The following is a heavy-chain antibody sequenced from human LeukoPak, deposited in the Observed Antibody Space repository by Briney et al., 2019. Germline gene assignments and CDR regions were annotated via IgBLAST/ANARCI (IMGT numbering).Heavy chain of an antibody. D-gene: IGHD6-13*01. CDR1: GASISNYH. V-gene: IGHV4-4*07. J-gene: IGHJ4*02. Sequence: SETLSLTCSVSGASISNYHWNWVRQTAGSGLEWIGRITTSGNTNYNPSLKGRVTVSLDTSKNQFSLKLSSVTAADTAVYYCARGATGSSWYRPWDYWGQGTLVTVSS. CDR2: ITTSGNT. CDR3: ARGATGSSWYRPWDY.